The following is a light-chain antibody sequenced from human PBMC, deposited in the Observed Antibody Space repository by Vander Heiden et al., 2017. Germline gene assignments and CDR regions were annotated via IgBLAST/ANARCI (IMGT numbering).Light chain of an antibody. CDR3: QSYDSSLSGWL. CDR2: TND. Sequence: QSVLTQPPSGSGAPGQRVTISCTGTSSNIGAGYDVHWYQHLPGTAPKLLIFTNDNRPSGVPDRFSGSKSGTSASLAITGLQAEDEADYYCQSYDSSLSGWLFGGGTKLTVL. J-gene: IGLJ3*02. V-gene: IGLV1-40*01. CDR1: SSNIGAGYD.